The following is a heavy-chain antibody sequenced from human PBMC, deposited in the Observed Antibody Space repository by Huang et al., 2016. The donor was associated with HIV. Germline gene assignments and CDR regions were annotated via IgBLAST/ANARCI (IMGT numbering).Heavy chain of an antibody. CDR2: ISNDGNNM. V-gene: IGHV3-30-3*01. D-gene: IGHD6-13*01. CDR1: GFDFSSYA. Sequence: QVQLGESGGGVVQPEKSLRLSCAASGFDFSSYAMNWVLQAPGKGPQWVAVISNDGNNMDYSDSVKGRFIIARDNSKNTLYLQMNSLRGEDTAIYYCARGGILGTSWYRPFDYWGQGTLVTVSS. CDR3: ARGGILGTSWYRPFDY. J-gene: IGHJ4*02.